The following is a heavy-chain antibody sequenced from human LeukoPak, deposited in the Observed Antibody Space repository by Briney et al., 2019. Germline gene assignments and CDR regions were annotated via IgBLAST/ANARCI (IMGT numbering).Heavy chain of an antibody. CDR1: GFTFRTYN. CDR3: AKGGYYYDSSGYYEDY. V-gene: IGHV3-48*01. Sequence: GGSLRLSCAASGFTFRTYNMNWVRQAPGKGLEWVSYITSGGTTIYYADSVKGRFTISRDNAKNSLYLQMNSLRAEDTAVYYCAKGGYYYDSSGYYEDYWGQGTLVTVSS. J-gene: IGHJ4*02. CDR2: ITSGGTTI. D-gene: IGHD3-22*01.